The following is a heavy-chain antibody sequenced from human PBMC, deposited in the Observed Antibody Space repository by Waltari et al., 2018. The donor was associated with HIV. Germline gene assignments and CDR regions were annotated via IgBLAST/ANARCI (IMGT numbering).Heavy chain of an antibody. V-gene: IGHV1-69-2*01. CDR2: IDPESGET. CDR3: ASLAAAGYFDA. CDR1: GYTFTDHY. D-gene: IGHD6-13*01. J-gene: IGHJ4*02. Sequence: VHLVQSGPEVMKPGATLKISCRVSGYTFTDHYIHWCQEAPGKRLVWMGLIDPESGETVYAETGQGRLTITAVPALYTLYMELTSLRSDDAAVYYCASLAAAGYFDAWGQGTLLTVSS.